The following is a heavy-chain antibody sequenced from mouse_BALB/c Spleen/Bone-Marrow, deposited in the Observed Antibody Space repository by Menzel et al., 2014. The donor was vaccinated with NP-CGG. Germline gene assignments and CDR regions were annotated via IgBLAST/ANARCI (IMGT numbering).Heavy chain of an antibody. CDR1: GYSFTDYY. Sequence: EVKLVESGPDLVKPGASVKISCKASGYSFTDYYMHWVKQSHGKSLEWIGRVNPNNGGTNYNQKFKGKAILTVDKSSNTAYMELRSLTSEDSTAYFCARDYDYGCAYWGQGTLVTVSA. CDR3: ARDYDYGCAY. J-gene: IGHJ3*01. V-gene: IGHV1-18*01. D-gene: IGHD2-4*01. CDR2: VNPNNGGT.